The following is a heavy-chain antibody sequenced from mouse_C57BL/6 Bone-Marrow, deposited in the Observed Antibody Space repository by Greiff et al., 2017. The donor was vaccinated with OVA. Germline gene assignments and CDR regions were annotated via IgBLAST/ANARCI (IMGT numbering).Heavy chain of an antibody. J-gene: IGHJ1*03. D-gene: IGHD2-12*01. CDR2: IHPNSGST. Sequence: VQLQQPGAELVKPGASVKLSCKASGYTFTSYWMHWVKQRPGQGLEWIGMIHPNSGSTNYNEKFKSKATLTVDKSSSNAYMQLSSRTSEDSAVYYCASDCYDGWYFDVWGTGTTVTVSS. V-gene: IGHV1-64*01. CDR1: GYTFTSYW. CDR3: ASDCYDGWYFDV.